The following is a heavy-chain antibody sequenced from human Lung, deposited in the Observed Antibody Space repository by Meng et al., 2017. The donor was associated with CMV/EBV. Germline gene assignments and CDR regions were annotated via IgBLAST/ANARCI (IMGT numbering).Heavy chain of an antibody. CDR1: GYRFTDHY. CDR3: ERDNDWGPDY. D-gene: IGHD7-27*01. J-gene: IGHJ4*02. CDR2: IYPNSGGT. V-gene: IGHV1-2*02. Sequence: ASVKVSCKASGYRFTDHYFHWGRQAPGQGLEWMGWIYPNSGGTHYAQKFQGRLTVTRDTSISTGYMELSRLGSDDTAVYYCERDNDWGPDYWGQGTLVTVSS.